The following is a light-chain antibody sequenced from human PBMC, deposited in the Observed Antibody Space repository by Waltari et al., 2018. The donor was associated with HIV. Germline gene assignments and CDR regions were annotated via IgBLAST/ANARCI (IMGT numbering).Light chain of an antibody. CDR1: SSDVGGFNY. V-gene: IGLV2-14*03. Sequence: HSVLTQPASMSGSLGQSITISCLGSSSDVGGFNYVSWYQQSPDKAPRIVIYDVSNRPSGVSGRFSGSKSGSAASLTISGLQPEDEADYYCCSYSSSGTVLFGGGTRLTVL. J-gene: IGLJ2*01. CDR3: CSYSSSGTVL. CDR2: DVS.